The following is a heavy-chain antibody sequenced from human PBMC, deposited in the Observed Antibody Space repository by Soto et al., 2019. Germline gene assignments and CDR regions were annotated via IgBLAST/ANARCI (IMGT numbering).Heavy chain of an antibody. J-gene: IGHJ4*02. D-gene: IGHD3-22*01. V-gene: IGHV3-23*01. CDR2: ISGSGGST. Sequence: GGSLRLSCAASGFTFSSYAMSWVRQAPGKGLEWVSAISGSGGSTYYADSVKGRFTISRDNSKNTLYLQMNSLRAEDTAVYYCARCITMIVVVSYYFDYWGQGTLVTVSS. CDR1: GFTFSSYA. CDR3: ARCITMIVVVSYYFDY.